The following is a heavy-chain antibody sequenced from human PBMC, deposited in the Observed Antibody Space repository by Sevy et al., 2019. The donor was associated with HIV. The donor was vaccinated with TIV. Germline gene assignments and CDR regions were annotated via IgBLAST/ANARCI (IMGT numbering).Heavy chain of an antibody. CDR2: ISSGGDYI. Sequence: GWSLRLSCAASGFTFSSYIMNWVRQAPGMGLEWVSSISSGGDYIYYTNSVKGRFTISRDNAKNSLYLHMNSLRAEDTAVYYCARDEYSYASGFDYWGQGTLVTVSS. D-gene: IGHD5-18*01. CDR3: ARDEYSYASGFDY. J-gene: IGHJ4*02. V-gene: IGHV3-21*01. CDR1: GFTFSSYI.